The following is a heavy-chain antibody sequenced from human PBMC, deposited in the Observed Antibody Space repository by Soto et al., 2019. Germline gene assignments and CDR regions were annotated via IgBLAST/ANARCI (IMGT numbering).Heavy chain of an antibody. V-gene: IGHV3-23*01. CDR2: ISGSGGST. CDR3: AKDSDGSWYVSYFAY. CDR1: GFTFSSYA. J-gene: IGHJ4*02. Sequence: EVQLLESGGGLVQPGGSLRLSCAASGFTFSSYAMSWVRQAPGKGLEWVSAISGSGGSTYYADYVKGRFTISRDNSKNTLYLQMNSLRAEYTAVYYCAKDSDGSWYVSYFAYWGQGTLVTVSS. D-gene: IGHD6-13*01.